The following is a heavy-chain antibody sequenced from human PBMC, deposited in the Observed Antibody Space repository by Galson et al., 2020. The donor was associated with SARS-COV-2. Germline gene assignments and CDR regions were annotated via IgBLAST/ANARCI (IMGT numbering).Heavy chain of an antibody. Sequence: GGSLRLSCVASGFTFSDHHMDWVRQAPGKGLEWLGRTRNKDGAYTTQYAASVTGRFTISRDVSKNSLYLQMNSLKTDDTAVYYCVRAVPYDWGSDWGQGTLVAVSS. D-gene: IGHD3-10*01. J-gene: IGHJ4*02. CDR2: TRNKDGAYTT. CDR1: GFTFSDHH. CDR3: VRAVPYDWGSD. V-gene: IGHV3-72*01.